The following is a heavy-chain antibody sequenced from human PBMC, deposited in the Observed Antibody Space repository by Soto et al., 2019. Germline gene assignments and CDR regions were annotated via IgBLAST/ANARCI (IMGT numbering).Heavy chain of an antibody. J-gene: IGHJ6*03. CDR3: ARIRPKDYYYYYMEV. D-gene: IGHD4-17*01. V-gene: IGHV1-18*01. CDR2: ISAYNGNT. Sequence: ASVKVSCKASGYTFTSYGISWVRQAPGQGLEWMGWISAYNGNTNYAQKLQGRVTMTTDTSTSTAYMELRSPRSDDTAVYYCARIRPKDYYYYYMEVWGKGTTVTVSS. CDR1: GYTFTSYG.